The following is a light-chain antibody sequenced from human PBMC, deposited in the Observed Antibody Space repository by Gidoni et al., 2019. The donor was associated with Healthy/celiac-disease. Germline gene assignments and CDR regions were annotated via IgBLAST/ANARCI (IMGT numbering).Light chain of an antibody. J-gene: IGLJ2*01. CDR2: EVS. CDR3: SSYTSSSTLV. Sequence: GSPGQSITISCTGTSSDVGGYNYVSWYQQHPGKAPKLMSYEVSNRPSGVSNRFSGSKSGNTASLTISGLQAEDEADYYCSSYTSSSTLVFGGGTKLTVL. V-gene: IGLV2-14*01. CDR1: SSDVGGYNY.